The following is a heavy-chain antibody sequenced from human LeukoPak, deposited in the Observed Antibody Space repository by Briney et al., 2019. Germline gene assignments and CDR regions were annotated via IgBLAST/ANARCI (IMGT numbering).Heavy chain of an antibody. CDR2: IYYSGST. D-gene: IGHD4-17*01. V-gene: IGHV4-31*03. CDR3: ARSETCDYGDYVGY. Sequence: SETLSLTCTVSGGSISSGGYYWSWIRQHPGKGLEWIGYIYYSGSTYYNPSLKSRVTISVDTSKNQFSLKLSSVTAADTAVYHCARSETCDYGDYVGYWGQGTLVTVSS. J-gene: IGHJ4*02. CDR1: GGSISSGGYY.